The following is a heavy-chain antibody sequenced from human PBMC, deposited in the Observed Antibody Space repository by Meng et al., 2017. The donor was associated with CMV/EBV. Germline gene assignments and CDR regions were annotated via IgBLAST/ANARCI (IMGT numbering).Heavy chain of an antibody. V-gene: IGHV1-2*02. D-gene: IGHD2-2*01. CDR2: INPNSGGP. Sequence: ASVKVSCKASGYTFTGYYMHWVRQAPGQGLEGMGWINPNSGGPNYAQKFQGRVTMTRDTSISTAYMEPIRLRSDDTAVYYCARGLVPAARGGMDVWGQGTTVTVSS. CDR1: GYTFTGYY. CDR3: ARGLVPAARGGMDV. J-gene: IGHJ6*02.